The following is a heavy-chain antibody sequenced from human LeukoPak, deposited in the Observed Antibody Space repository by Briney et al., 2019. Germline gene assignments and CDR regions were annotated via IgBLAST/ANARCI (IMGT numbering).Heavy chain of an antibody. J-gene: IGHJ4*02. CDR3: ARGTTNDLSD. CDR2: IYYSGST. CDR1: GGSISSYY. V-gene: IGHV4-59*01. Sequence: SETLSLTCTVSGGSISSYYWSWIRQPPGKGLEWIGYIYYSGSTNYNPSLKSRVTISVDTSKNQFSLKLSSVTAADTAMYYCARGTTNDLSDWGQGTLVTVSS. D-gene: IGHD2-8*01.